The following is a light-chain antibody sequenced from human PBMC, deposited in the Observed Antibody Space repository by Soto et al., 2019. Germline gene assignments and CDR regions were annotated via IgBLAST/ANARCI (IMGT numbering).Light chain of an antibody. J-gene: IGLJ1*01. CDR1: SSDVGTYNY. CDR3: SSYTGRSTIYV. Sequence: QSALTQPASVSGSPGQSITISCTGTSSDVGTYNYVSWYQQHPGKAPKVMIYEVTYRPSGVSNRFSGSKSGNTASLTISGLQAEDEAEYYCSSYTGRSTIYVFGNGTKVT. CDR2: EVT. V-gene: IGLV2-14*01.